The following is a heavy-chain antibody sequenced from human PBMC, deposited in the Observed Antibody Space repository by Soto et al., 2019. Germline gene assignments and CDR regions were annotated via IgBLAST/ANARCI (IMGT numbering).Heavy chain of an antibody. V-gene: IGHV2-26*01. D-gene: IGHD3-22*01. CDR1: GFSLSNARMG. CDR3: ARDYYDSSGYYRFDY. CDR2: IFSNDEK. J-gene: IGHJ4*02. Sequence: SGPTLVNPTETLTLTCTVSGFSLSNARMGVSWIRQPPGKALEWLAHIFSNDEKSYSTSLKSRLTISKDTSKSQVVLTMTNMDPVDTATYYCARDYYDSSGYYRFDYWGQGTLLTVSS.